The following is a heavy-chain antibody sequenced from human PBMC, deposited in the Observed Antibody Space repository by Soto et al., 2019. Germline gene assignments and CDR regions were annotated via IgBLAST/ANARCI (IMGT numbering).Heavy chain of an antibody. D-gene: IGHD2-2*02. CDR2: IYSGGST. CDR3: ARDAGYCSSTSCYTEGYFDY. J-gene: IGHJ4*02. Sequence: GGSLRLSCAASGFIVSSNYMSWVRQAPGKGLEWVSIIYSGGSTYYADSVTGRFTISRDNSKNTLYLQMNSLRAEDTAVYYCARDAGYCSSTSCYTEGYFDYWGQGTLVTVSA. V-gene: IGHV3-53*01. CDR1: GFIVSSNY.